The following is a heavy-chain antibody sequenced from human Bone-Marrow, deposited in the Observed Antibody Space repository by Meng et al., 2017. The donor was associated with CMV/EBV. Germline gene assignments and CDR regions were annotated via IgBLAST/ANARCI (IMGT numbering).Heavy chain of an antibody. CDR3: AKDRLEVDYYYYGMDV. D-gene: IGHD2-2*01. J-gene: IGHJ6*01. Sequence: GGSLRLSCAASGFTFSSYSMNWVRQAPGKGLEWVSYISSSSSTIYYADSVKGRFTISRDNAKNSLYLQMNSLRAEDTAVYYCAKDRLEVDYYYYGMDVWGPGPTVTCSS. CDR2: ISSSSSTI. V-gene: IGHV3-48*04. CDR1: GFTFSSYS.